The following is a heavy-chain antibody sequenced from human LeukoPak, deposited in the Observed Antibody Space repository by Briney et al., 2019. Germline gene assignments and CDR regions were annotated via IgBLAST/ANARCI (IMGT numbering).Heavy chain of an antibody. CDR2: INPNSDGT. D-gene: IGHD6-13*01. Sequence: GASVKVSCKASGYTFTGDYRHWVRQAPGQGLEWMGWINPNSDGTNYAQKFQGRATMTRDTSISTAYMELSRLRSDDTAVYYCARGGYSSSWYPRAEYFQHWGQGTLVTVSS. CDR1: GYTFTGDY. V-gene: IGHV1-2*02. J-gene: IGHJ1*01. CDR3: ARGGYSSSWYPRAEYFQH.